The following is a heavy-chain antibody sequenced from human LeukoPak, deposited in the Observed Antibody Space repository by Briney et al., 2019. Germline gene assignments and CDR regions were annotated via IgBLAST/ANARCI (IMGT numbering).Heavy chain of an antibody. CDR2: IYYSGST. CDR1: GGSISSYY. Sequence: PSGTLSLTCAVSGGSISSYYWSWIRQPPGKGLEWIGYIYYSGSTNYNPSLKSRVTISVDTSKNQFSLKLSSVTAADTAVYYCARGQPFFDYWGQGTLVTVSS. CDR3: ARGQPFFDY. J-gene: IGHJ4*02. V-gene: IGHV4-59*08. D-gene: IGHD6-13*01.